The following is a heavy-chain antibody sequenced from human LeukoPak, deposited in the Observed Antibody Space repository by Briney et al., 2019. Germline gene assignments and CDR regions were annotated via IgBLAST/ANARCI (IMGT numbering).Heavy chain of an antibody. CDR3: AKGHSSGYYYYFDY. D-gene: IGHD3-22*01. CDR2: VSGSGGST. CDR1: GFTFSSYA. Sequence: GGSLRLSCAASGFTFSSYAMSWVHHTPGKGLDWVSTVSGSGGSTYYADSAKGRFTISRDSSKNTLYLQMNTLRAEDTAVYYCAKGHSSGYYYYFDYWGQGTLVTVSS. V-gene: IGHV3-23*01. J-gene: IGHJ4*02.